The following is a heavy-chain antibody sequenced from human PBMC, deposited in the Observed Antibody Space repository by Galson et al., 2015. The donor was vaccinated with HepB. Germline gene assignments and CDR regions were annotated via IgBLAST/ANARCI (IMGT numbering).Heavy chain of an antibody. CDR3: ARAVAMVRELDY. Sequence: SLRLSCAASGFTFSSSYLHWVRQAPGKGLDWVALISYDGGNKYYADSVRGRFTISRDNFKNTLYLQMNSLRAEDTAVYYCARAVAMVRELDYWGQGTLVTVSS. CDR2: ISYDGGNK. D-gene: IGHD3-10*01. J-gene: IGHJ4*02. V-gene: IGHV3-30*04. CDR1: GFTFSSSY.